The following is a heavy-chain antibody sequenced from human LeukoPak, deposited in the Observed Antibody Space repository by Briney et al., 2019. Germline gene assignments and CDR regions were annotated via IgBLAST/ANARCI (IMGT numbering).Heavy chain of an antibody. CDR1: GGSISSSSYY. Sequence: SETLSLTCTVSGGSISSSSYYWGWIRQPPGKGLEWIGSIYYSGSTYYNPSLKSRVIISIDTPKNQFSLRLSSVTAADTAVYYCARENDRYGRIDYWGQGTQVTVSS. V-gene: IGHV4-39*07. CDR2: IYYSGST. D-gene: IGHD5-18*01. CDR3: ARENDRYGRIDY. J-gene: IGHJ4*02.